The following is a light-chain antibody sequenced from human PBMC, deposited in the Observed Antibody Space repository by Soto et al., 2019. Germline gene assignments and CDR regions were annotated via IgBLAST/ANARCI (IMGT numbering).Light chain of an antibody. J-gene: IGKJ1*01. V-gene: IGKV1-5*01. CDR3: QRYYDLRT. Sequence: IQMTQYPSTRSATFGDRVTITCRASQSISPCLAWYQQKPGKAPKLLIYDASSLEVGVPSRFSGTGSRTEFTLTISSMTPDDYGTYYCQRYYDLRTFGQGTKVDIK. CDR2: DAS. CDR1: QSISPC.